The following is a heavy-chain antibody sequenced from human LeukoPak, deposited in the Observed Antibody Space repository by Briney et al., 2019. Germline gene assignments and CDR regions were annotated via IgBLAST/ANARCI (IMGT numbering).Heavy chain of an antibody. V-gene: IGHV4-30-4*01. CDR1: GGSISSGDYY. Sequence: PSQTLSLTCTVSGGSISSGDYYWSWIRQPPGKGLEWIGYIYYSGSTYYNPSLKSRVTISVDTSKNQFSLKLSSVTAADTAVYYCARVVEGSAMATTFYYFDYWGQGTLVTVSS. J-gene: IGHJ4*02. D-gene: IGHD5-18*01. CDR3: ARVVEGSAMATTFYYFDY. CDR2: IYYSGST.